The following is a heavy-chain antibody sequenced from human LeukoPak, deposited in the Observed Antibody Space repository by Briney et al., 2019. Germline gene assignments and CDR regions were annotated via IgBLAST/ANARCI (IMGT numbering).Heavy chain of an antibody. V-gene: IGHV3-53*01. CDR2: IYSGDNT. Sequence: GGSLRLSCAAAEFSVGTNYMTWVRQAPGKGLEWVSVIYSGDNTYYADSVRGRFTISRDTHKNTLYLQMNSLRAEDTAVYYCARDTGSGYCSGGRCRAAFDIWGQGTMVAVSS. CDR3: ARDTGSGYCSGGRCRAAFDI. J-gene: IGHJ3*02. CDR1: EFSVGTNY. D-gene: IGHD2-15*01.